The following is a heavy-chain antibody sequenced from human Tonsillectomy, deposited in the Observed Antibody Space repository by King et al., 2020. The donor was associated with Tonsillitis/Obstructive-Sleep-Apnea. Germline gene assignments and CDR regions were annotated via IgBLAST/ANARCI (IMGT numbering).Heavy chain of an antibody. D-gene: IGHD4-11*01. CDR2: IFYSGST. V-gene: IGHV4-31*03. CDR3: ARPPSYSNSDY. J-gene: IGHJ4*02. CDR1: GGSSSSGTYY. Sequence: EAGQGLVKHSQTLALTCTVSGGSSSSGTYYWSWIRQHPGKGLEWSGYIFYSGSTYYNQSLKSRVTISVDTSKNQFSLKLTSVTAADTALYYCARPPSYSNSDYWGQGTLVTVSS.